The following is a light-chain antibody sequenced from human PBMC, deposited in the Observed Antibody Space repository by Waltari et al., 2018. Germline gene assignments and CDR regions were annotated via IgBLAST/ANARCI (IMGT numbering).Light chain of an antibody. CDR1: QSILYRSSNRNA. CDR2: WAA. CDR3: QQYYTIPLT. J-gene: IGKJ5*01. Sequence: DIVMTQSPDSLAVSLGERATINCKSSQSILYRSSNRNALAWYQQKPGQPPKLLFFWAATRESGAPDRFSVSGSGTDFTLTISSLQAEDVAVYYCQQYYTIPLTFGQGTRLEIK. V-gene: IGKV4-1*01.